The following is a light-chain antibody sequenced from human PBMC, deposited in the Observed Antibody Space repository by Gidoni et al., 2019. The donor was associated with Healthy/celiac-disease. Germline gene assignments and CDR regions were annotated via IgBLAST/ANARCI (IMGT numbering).Light chain of an antibody. V-gene: IGLV2-14*03. CDR3: SSYTNSRALGYV. CDR2: DVS. Sequence: SPGQSITISCTGTSSDVGGYNYVSWYQQHPGKAPKLMIYDVSNRPSGVSTRFSGSKSGNTASLTISGLQAEDEADYHCSSYTNSRALGYVFGTGTKVTVL. CDR1: SSDVGGYNY. J-gene: IGLJ1*01.